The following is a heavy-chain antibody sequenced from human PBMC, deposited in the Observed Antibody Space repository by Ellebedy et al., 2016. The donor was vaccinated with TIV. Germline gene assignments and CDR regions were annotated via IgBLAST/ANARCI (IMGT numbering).Heavy chain of an antibody. J-gene: IGHJ3*02. Sequence: GESLKISCAASGFTFSSYAMSWVRQAPGKGLEWVSSISSSSSYIYYADSVKGRFTISRDNAKNSLYLQMNSLRAEDTAVYYCARAWAEDGIAVADDAFDIWGQGTMVTVSS. CDR1: GFTFSSYA. CDR3: ARAWAEDGIAVADDAFDI. V-gene: IGHV3-21*01. CDR2: ISSSSSYI. D-gene: IGHD6-19*01.